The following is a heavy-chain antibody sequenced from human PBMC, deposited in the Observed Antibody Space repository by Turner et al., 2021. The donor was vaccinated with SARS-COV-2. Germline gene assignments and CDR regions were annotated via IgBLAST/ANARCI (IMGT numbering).Heavy chain of an antibody. V-gene: IGHV3-33*01. J-gene: IGHJ3*02. CDR3: AREGGVGATTGFDI. CDR1: GFTFSSYG. Sequence: QVQLVESGGGVVQPGRSLRRSWAASGFTFSSYGMHWVRQAPGKGLGWVAVIWYDGSNKYYADSVKGRFTISRDNSKNTLYLQMNSLRAEDTAVYYCAREGGVGATTGFDIWGQGTMVTVSS. CDR2: IWYDGSNK. D-gene: IGHD1-26*01.